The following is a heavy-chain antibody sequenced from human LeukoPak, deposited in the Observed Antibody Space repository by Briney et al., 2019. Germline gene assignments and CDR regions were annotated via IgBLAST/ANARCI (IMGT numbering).Heavy chain of an antibody. CDR2: TYYTSKWNT. Sequence: SQTLSLTCAISGDSVSTSGVAGNWVRQSRSGGLEWLGRTYYTSKWNTDYAGSVKSRIVVNPDKYHTQFPMQLNSVTSEDKAVYYCARGRASAFDVWGQGTMVTVSS. D-gene: IGHD6-25*01. CDR3: ARGRASAFDV. CDR1: GDSVSTSGVA. J-gene: IGHJ3*01. V-gene: IGHV6-1*01.